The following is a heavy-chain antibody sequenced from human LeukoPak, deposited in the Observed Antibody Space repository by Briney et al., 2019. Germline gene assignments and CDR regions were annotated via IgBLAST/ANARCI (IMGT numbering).Heavy chain of an antibody. V-gene: IGHV3-74*01. Sequence: GGSLRLSCAASGFTFSTYWMHWARQDPGKGLVWVSRINSDGSNTIYADSVKGRFTISRDNAKNTLYLQMNSLRPEDTAVYYCASGVSIWLGNAFDFWGQGTMVTVSS. CDR1: GFTFSTYW. CDR3: ASGVSIWLGNAFDF. CDR2: INSDGSNT. D-gene: IGHD3-10*01. J-gene: IGHJ3*01.